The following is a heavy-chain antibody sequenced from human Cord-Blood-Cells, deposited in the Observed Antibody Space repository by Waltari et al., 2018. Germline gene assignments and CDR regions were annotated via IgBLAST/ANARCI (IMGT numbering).Heavy chain of an antibody. CDR2: IIPIFGTA. CDR1: GSLFSSFA. D-gene: IGHD3-10*01. V-gene: IGHV1-69*01. J-gene: IGHJ4*02. Sequence: QVTLVQSGAAVKKPGSSVKVSCKDSGSLFSSFAIGWVRQAPGQGLEWMGGIIPIFGTANYAQKFQGRVTITADESTSTAYMELSSLRSEDTAVYYCAREGRSGSYYDYWGQGTLVTVSS. CDR3: AREGRSGSYYDY.